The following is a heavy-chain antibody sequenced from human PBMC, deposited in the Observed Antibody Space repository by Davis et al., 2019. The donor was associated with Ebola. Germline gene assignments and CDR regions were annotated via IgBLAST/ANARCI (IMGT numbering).Heavy chain of an antibody. J-gene: IGHJ5*02. CDR3: ARLAGYSSGWYRFDP. CDR2: IYYSGST. V-gene: IGHV4-59*08. Sequence: SETLSLTCTVSGGSISSYYWSWIRQPPGKGLEWIGYIYYSGSTNYNPSLKSRVTISVDKSKNQFSLKLSSVTAADTAVYYCARLAGYSSGWYRFDPWGQGTLVTVSS. D-gene: IGHD6-19*01. CDR1: GGSISSYY.